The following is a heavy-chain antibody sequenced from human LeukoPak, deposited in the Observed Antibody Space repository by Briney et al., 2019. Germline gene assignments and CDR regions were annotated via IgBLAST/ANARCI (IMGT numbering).Heavy chain of an antibody. CDR3: ARDMGATTSSFFDY. CDR1: GYTFTSYD. D-gene: IGHD1-26*01. J-gene: IGHJ4*02. V-gene: IGHV1-8*01. Sequence: GASVKVSYKASGYTFTSYDINWVRQATGQGLEWMGWMNPNSGNTGYAQKFQGRVTMTRNTSISTAYMELSSLRSEDTAVYYCARDMGATTSSFFDYWGQGTLVTVSS. CDR2: MNPNSGNT.